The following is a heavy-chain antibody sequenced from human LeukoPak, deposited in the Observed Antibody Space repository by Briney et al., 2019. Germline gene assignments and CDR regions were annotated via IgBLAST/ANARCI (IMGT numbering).Heavy chain of an antibody. Sequence: PGGSLRLSCAASGFTFDDYGMSWVRQAPGKGLEWVSGINWNGGSTGYADSVKGRFTISRDNAKNSLYLQMNSLRAEDTALYYCARVPMYYSGSYIDFDYWGQGTLVTVSS. J-gene: IGHJ4*02. V-gene: IGHV3-20*04. CDR3: ARVPMYYSGSYIDFDY. CDR2: INWNGGST. CDR1: GFTFDDYG. D-gene: IGHD1-26*01.